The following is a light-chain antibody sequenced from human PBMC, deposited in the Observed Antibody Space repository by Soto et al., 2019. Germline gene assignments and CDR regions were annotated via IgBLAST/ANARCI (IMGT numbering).Light chain of an antibody. CDR3: LHYGSSLWT. CDR1: QSVSSTY. V-gene: IGKV3-20*01. Sequence: EIVLTQSPGTLSLSPGERASLSCRASQSVSSTYLAWYQQKPGQAPRLVIYATSTRATGIPDRFSGSGSGTDFTLTISRLEPEDFAMYYCLHYGSSLWTFGQGTKVEIK. CDR2: ATS. J-gene: IGKJ1*01.